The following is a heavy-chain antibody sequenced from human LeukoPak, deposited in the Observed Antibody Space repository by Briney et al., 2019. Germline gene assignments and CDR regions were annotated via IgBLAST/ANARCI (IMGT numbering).Heavy chain of an antibody. V-gene: IGHV1-3*01. Sequence: ASVKVSCKASGYTFTSYAMHWVRQAPGQRLEWMGWINAGNGNTKCSQKFQGRVTITRDTSASTAYMELSSLRSEDTAVYYCARGGSPDYGDYGWFDPWGQGTLVTVSS. D-gene: IGHD4-17*01. CDR2: INAGNGNT. J-gene: IGHJ5*02. CDR3: ARGGSPDYGDYGWFDP. CDR1: GYTFTSYA.